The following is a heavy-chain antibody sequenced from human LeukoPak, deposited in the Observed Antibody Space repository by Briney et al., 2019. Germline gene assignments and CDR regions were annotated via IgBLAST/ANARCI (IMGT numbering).Heavy chain of an antibody. V-gene: IGHV4-30-2*01. CDR2: IYHSGST. CDR1: GGSFSGYY. D-gene: IGHD2-15*01. Sequence: PSETLSLTCAVYGGSFSGYYWSWIRQPPGKGLEWIGYIYHSGSTYYNPSLKSRVTISVDRSKNQFSLKLSSVTAADTAVYYCARVLLGYCSGGSCRTNWFDPWGQGTLVTVSS. J-gene: IGHJ5*02. CDR3: ARVLLGYCSGGSCRTNWFDP.